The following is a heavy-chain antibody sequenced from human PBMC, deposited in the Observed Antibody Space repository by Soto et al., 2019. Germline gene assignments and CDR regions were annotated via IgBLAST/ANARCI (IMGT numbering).Heavy chain of an antibody. CDR3: ARGHYYYGMDV. CDR2: IYYSGTT. J-gene: IGHJ6*02. CDR1: NVSVSSGTYS. Sequence: PSETLSLTCTVSNVSVSSGTYSWSRVRQPPGKGREWIGYIYYSGTTDYTPSLKSRLTMSMDRANDHFSLNLTSVTAADPAVYFCARGHYYYGMDVWGQGITVTVSS. V-gene: IGHV4-30-2*01.